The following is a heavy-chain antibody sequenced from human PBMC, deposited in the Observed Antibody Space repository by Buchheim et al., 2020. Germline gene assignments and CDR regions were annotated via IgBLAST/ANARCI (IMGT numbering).Heavy chain of an antibody. CDR2: ISGSGGST. CDR1: GFTFSSYA. J-gene: IGHJ4*02. D-gene: IGHD2-8*01. CDR3: AKGMRILYSTARSYFDY. V-gene: IGHV3-23*01. Sequence: EVQLLESGGGLVQPGGSLRLSCAASGFTFSSYAMSWVRQAPGKGLEWVSAISGSGGSTYYADSVKGRFTISRDNSKNTRYLQMNSLRAEDTAVYYCAKGMRILYSTARSYFDYWGQGTL.